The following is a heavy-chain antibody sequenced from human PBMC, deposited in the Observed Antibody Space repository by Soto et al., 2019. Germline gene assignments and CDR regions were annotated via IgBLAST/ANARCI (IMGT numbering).Heavy chain of an antibody. Sequence: PGGSLRLSCAASGFTFSSHAMHWVRQAPGKGLEWVAVISYDGSNKYYADSVKGRFTISXXXXXXTXYXQXXXLRAXDTAVYYCAREGYDSSGTYFDYWGQGTLVTVSS. D-gene: IGHD3-22*01. V-gene: IGHV3-30-3*01. CDR2: ISYDGSNK. CDR1: GFTFSSHA. J-gene: IGHJ4*02. CDR3: AREGYDSSGTYFDY.